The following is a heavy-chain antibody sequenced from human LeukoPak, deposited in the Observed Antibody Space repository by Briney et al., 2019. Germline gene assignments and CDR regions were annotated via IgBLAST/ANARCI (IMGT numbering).Heavy chain of an antibody. CDR2: IKQDGSEK. Sequence: GGSLRLSCAASGFTFSKSWMNWVRQAPGKGLEWVANIKQDGSEKYYVDSVKGRFTISRDNAKNPLFLQMNSLGAEDTAVYYCAKNVNTAFLPSLDYWGQGTLVTVSS. V-gene: IGHV3-7*01. J-gene: IGHJ4*02. D-gene: IGHD5-18*01. CDR3: AKNVNTAFLPSLDY. CDR1: GFTFSKSW.